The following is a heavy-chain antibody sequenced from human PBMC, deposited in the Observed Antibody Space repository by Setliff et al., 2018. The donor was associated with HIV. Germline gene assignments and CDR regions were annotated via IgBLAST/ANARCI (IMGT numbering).Heavy chain of an antibody. J-gene: IGHJ5*02. Sequence: ASVKVSCKASGGTFSLYAINWVRQAPGQGLEWMGGIIPIFNTANYAQKFQGRVTITADGSTSTAYMELSSLRFEDTATYYCARDQATGYEKVWFSWINPWGQGTLVTVSS. CDR2: IIPIFNTA. V-gene: IGHV1-69*13. CDR1: GGTFSLYA. CDR3: ARDQATGYEKVWFSWINP. D-gene: IGHD5-12*01.